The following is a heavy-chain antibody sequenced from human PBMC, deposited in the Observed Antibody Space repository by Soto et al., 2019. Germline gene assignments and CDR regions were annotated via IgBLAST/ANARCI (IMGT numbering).Heavy chain of an antibody. Sequence: SETLSLTCPFAGGSLSSCRCYWGWVRQPPGKGLECIGSVYCSGRTYYNPSLKSRVTISVDTSKNQFSLRLSSVTAADTAVYYCARRGAPAGKTIFDSWGQGTLVTVSS. CDR2: VYCSGRT. D-gene: IGHD6-13*01. CDR1: GGSLSSCRCY. J-gene: IGHJ4*02. V-gene: IGHV4-39*07. CDR3: ARRGAPAGKTIFDS.